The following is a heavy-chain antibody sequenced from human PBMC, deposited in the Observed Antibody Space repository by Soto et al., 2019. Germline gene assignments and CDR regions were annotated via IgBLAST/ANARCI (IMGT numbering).Heavy chain of an antibody. Sequence: SVKVFCKASGGTFSNYAFSWVRQAPGQGLEWMGGILPIFGTANYAQKFQGRVTITADESTSTAYMELSSLRSEDTAVYYCARDRSGSYYRSGWFDPWGQGTLVTVSS. J-gene: IGHJ5*02. D-gene: IGHD1-26*01. CDR1: GGTFSNYA. CDR2: ILPIFGTA. CDR3: ARDRSGSYYRSGWFDP. V-gene: IGHV1-69*13.